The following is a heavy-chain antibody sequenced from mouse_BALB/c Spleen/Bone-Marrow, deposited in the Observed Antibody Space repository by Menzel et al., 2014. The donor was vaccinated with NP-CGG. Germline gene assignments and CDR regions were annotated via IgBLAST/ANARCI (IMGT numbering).Heavy chain of an antibody. CDR3: ASSADWYFDV. J-gene: IGHJ1*01. D-gene: IGHD3-1*01. CDR2: ISYSGSI. V-gene: IGHV3-2*02. Sequence: EVQLVESGPGLVKPSQSLSLTCTVTGYSITSDYVWNWIRQFPGNKLEWMGYISYSGSISYNPSLKSRISITRDTSKNQVFLQLNSVTTEDTATYYCASSADWYFDVWGAGTTVTVSS. CDR1: GYSITSDYV.